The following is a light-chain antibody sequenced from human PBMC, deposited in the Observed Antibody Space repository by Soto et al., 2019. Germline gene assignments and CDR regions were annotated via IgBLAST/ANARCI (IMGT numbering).Light chain of an antibody. V-gene: IGKV1-13*02. Sequence: AIQLTQSPSSLSASVGDRVTITCRASQGIRSALAWYQQKPGKAPKLLIYDASSLESGVPSRFSGSGSGTEFTLTISSLQPEDFATYYCQQFNSTGITFGQGTRLEIK. CDR2: DAS. J-gene: IGKJ5*01. CDR1: QGIRSA. CDR3: QQFNSTGIT.